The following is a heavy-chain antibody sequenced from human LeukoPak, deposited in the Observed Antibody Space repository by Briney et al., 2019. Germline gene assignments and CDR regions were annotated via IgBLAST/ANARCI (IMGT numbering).Heavy chain of an antibody. CDR3: AKDRTVGASYWYFDL. Sequence: PGGSLRLSCAASGFTFSNFWMHWVRQAPGKGLVWVALIYGDGSFTRYADSVKGRFTISRDSSRNTLFLHMNTLRAEDTAIYYCAKDRTVGASYWYFDLWGRGTLVTVSS. V-gene: IGHV3-74*01. D-gene: IGHD1-26*01. CDR1: GFTFSNFW. CDR2: IYGDGSFT. J-gene: IGHJ2*01.